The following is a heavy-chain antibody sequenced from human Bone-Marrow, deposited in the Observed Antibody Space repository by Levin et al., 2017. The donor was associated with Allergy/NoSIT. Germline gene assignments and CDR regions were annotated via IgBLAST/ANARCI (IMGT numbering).Heavy chain of an antibody. Sequence: QAGGSLRLSCAASGFTFSSYGMHWVRQAPGKGLEWVAVIWYDGSNKYYADSVKGRFTISRDNSKNTLYLQMNSLRAEDTAVYYCARDVSGGDYLDYWGQGTLVTVSS. CDR1: GFTFSSYG. D-gene: IGHD2-15*01. J-gene: IGHJ4*02. V-gene: IGHV3-33*01. CDR2: IWYDGSNK. CDR3: ARDVSGGDYLDY.